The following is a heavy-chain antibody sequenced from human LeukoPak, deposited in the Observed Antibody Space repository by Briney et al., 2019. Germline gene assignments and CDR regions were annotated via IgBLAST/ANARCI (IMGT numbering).Heavy chain of an antibody. CDR1: GDSVSSNSAA. CDR3: AREMYSSGWYVCDY. J-gene: IGHJ4*02. CDR2: TYYRSKWYN. Sequence: SQTLSLTCAISGDSVSSNSAAWNWIRQSPSRGLEWLGSTYYRSKWYNDNAVSVKSRITINPDTSKNQFSLQLNSVTPEDTAVYYCAREMYSSGWYVCDYWGQRTLVTVSS. V-gene: IGHV6-1*01. D-gene: IGHD6-19*01.